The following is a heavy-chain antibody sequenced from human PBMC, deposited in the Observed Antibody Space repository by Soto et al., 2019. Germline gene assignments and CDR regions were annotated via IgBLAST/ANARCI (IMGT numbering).Heavy chain of an antibody. J-gene: IGHJ3*02. CDR3: ATPILSQGPPPFNI. D-gene: IGHD3-16*02. Sequence: RGESLKISCKGSGYSFTSYWIGWVRQMPGKGLEWMGIIYPRDSDTRYSPSFQGQVTISADKSISTAYLQWSSLKASDTAMYYCATPILSQGPPPFNIWGQGTMVTVSS. V-gene: IGHV5-51*01. CDR1: GYSFTSYW. CDR2: IYPRDSDT.